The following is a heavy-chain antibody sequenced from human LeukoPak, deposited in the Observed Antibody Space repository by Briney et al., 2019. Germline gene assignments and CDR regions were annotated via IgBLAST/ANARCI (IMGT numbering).Heavy chain of an antibody. CDR1: EYDFSNHW. V-gene: IGHV5-51*01. D-gene: IGHD1-1*01. J-gene: IGHJ5*02. Sequence: GESLKISCKGPEYDFSNHWIGWVRQMPGRGPEWMGIVYPAGSTIHYSPSFQGQVTISVDRSVSTAYLQWTSLKASDSAMYFCARRRYRDTYLDPWGQGTLVTVSS. CDR3: ARRRYRDTYLDP. CDR2: VYPAGSTI.